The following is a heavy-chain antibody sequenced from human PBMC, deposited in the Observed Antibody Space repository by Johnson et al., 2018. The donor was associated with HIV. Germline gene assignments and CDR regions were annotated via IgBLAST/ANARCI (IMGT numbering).Heavy chain of an antibody. J-gene: IGHJ3*02. CDR1: GFTFDDYG. Sequence: VQLVESGGVVVQPGGSLRLSCAASGFTFDDYGMNWVRQAPGKGLEWVSGINCNGDNTGYADSVKGRFTISRDNARNSMYLQMNRLRVEDTALYYCARVRTGDSSGYHDAFDIWGQGTMVIVSS. CDR3: ARVRTGDSSGYHDAFDI. D-gene: IGHD3-22*01. V-gene: IGHV3-20*04. CDR2: INCNGDNT.